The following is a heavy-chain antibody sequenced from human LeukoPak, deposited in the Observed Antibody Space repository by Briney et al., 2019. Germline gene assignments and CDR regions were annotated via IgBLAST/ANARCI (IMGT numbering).Heavy chain of an antibody. J-gene: IGHJ6*03. CDR2: ISSTRNYI. CDR3: ARDPTDLYYYYMDV. V-gene: IGHV3-21*01. D-gene: IGHD3-3*01. CDR1: GFTFRSYS. Sequence: GGSLRLSCAASGFTFRSYSMNWVRQAPGKGLEWVSSISSTRNYIYYADSVKGRFTISRDNAKNSLYLQMNSLRAEDTAVYYCARDPTDLYYYYMDVWGKGTTVTVSS.